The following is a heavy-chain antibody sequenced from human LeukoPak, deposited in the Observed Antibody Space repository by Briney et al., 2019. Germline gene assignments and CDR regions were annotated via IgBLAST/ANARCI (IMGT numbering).Heavy chain of an antibody. J-gene: IGHJ5*02. CDR2: INPNSGGT. Sequence: GASVKVSCKASGYTFTSYGISWVRQAPGQGLEWMGWINPNSGGTNYAQKFQGRVTMTRDTSISTAYMELSRLRSDDTAVYYCAAEWEPAVGRFDPWGQGTLVAVSS. CDR3: AAEWEPAVGRFDP. V-gene: IGHV1-2*02. D-gene: IGHD1-26*01. CDR1: GYTFTSYG.